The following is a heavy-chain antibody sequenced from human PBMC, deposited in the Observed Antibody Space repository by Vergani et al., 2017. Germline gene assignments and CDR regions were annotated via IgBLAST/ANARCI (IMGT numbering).Heavy chain of an antibody. CDR3: ARGDYGILTGYRY. D-gene: IGHD3-9*01. CDR2: INPSGGHT. V-gene: IGHV1-46*03. J-gene: IGHJ4*02. CDR1: GYTFINYY. Sequence: QVQVVQSGAEVKKSGASVKVSCKTSGYTFINYYMHWVRQAPGQGLEWMGIINPSGGHTNYAQTFQGRVTMTRDTSTSTVYMELSSLRSEDTAIYYCARGDYGILTGYRYWVQGTLVTVSA.